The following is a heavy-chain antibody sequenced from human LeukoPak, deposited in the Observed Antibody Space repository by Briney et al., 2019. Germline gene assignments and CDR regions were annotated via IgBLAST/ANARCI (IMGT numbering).Heavy chain of an antibody. Sequence: GGSLRLSCAASGFTFRSYGMHWVRQAPGKGLEWVAVIWYDGSNKYHADSVKGRFTISRDNSKNTLYLKMNSLRAEDTAVYYCATNFITSSGTDYWGQGTLVTVSS. CDR3: ATNFITSSGTDY. V-gene: IGHV3-33*01. D-gene: IGHD1-26*01. J-gene: IGHJ4*02. CDR1: GFTFRSYG. CDR2: IWYDGSNK.